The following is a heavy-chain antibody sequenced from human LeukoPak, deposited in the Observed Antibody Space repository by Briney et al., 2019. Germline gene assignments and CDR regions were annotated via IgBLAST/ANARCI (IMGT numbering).Heavy chain of an antibody. Sequence: SETLSLTCAVYGGSFSGYYRSWIRQPPGKGLEWIGEINQSGSTNYNPSLKRRHTISVDTSKNQFCLQVSSVTAADTAVYYCATGGCSSTSCYRRYYYYMDVWGKGTTVTVSS. CDR2: INQSGST. CDR1: GGSFSGYY. CDR3: ATGGCSSTSCYRRYYYYMDV. J-gene: IGHJ6*03. V-gene: IGHV4-34*01. D-gene: IGHD2-2*01.